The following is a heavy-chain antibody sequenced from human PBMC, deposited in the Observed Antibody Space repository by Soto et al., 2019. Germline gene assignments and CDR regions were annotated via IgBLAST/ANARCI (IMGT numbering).Heavy chain of an antibody. J-gene: IGHJ6*02. V-gene: IGHV1-69*01. CDR1: GGTFSSYA. Sequence: QVQLVQSGAEVKKPGSSVKVSCKASGGTFSSYAISWVRQAPGQGLEWMGGIIPIFGTANYAQKFQGRVKITADETTSTAYMELSSLRSEDTAVYYCAGHRSSCYLPRNYYYYYGMDVWGQGTTVTVSS. CDR3: AGHRSSCYLPRNYYYYYGMDV. CDR2: IIPIFGTA. D-gene: IGHD6-13*01.